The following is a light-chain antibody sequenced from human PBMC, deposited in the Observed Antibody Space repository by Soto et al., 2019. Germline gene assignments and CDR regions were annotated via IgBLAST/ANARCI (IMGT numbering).Light chain of an antibody. CDR2: ATS. Sequence: EIVLTQSPGTVSLSPGESATLSCRASQSISRSDLAWYQHRPGQSPRLLIYATSSRDTGIPARFTGGGAGTAFTLTISRLEPEDSAAYYCQQYDSSPTFGGGTKVEIK. J-gene: IGKJ4*01. CDR1: QSISRSD. CDR3: QQYDSSPT. V-gene: IGKV3-20*01.